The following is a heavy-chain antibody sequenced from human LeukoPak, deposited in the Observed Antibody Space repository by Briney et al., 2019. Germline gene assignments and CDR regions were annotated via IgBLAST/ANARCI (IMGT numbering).Heavy chain of an antibody. D-gene: IGHD3-3*01. V-gene: IGHV3-7*01. CDR2: IKQDGSEK. CDR3: ARDAVGITIFGLTMDV. CDR1: GFTFSSYW. J-gene: IGHJ6*02. Sequence: PGGSLRLSCAASGFTFSSYWMNWVRQAPGKGLEWVANIKQDGSEKYYVDSVKGRFTISRDNAKNSLYLQMNSLRAEDTAVYYCARDAVGITIFGLTMDVWGQGTTVTVSS.